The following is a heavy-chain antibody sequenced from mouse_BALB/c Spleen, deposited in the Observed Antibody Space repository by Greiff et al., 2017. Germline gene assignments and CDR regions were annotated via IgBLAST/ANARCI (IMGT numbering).Heavy chain of an antibody. CDR3: ARGEGRGDY. V-gene: IGHV1-54*01. J-gene: IGHJ2*01. D-gene: IGHD3-3*01. CDR2: INPGSGGT. Sequence: LQESGAELVRPGTSVKVSCKASGYAFTNYLIEWVKQRPGQGLEWIGVINPGSGGTNYNEKFKGKATLTADKSSSTAYMQLSSLTSDDSAVYFCARGEGRGDYWGQGTTLTVSS. CDR1: GYAFTNYL.